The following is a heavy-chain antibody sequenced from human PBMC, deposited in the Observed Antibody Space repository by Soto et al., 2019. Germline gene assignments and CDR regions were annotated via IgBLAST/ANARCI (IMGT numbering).Heavy chain of an antibody. CDR2: ITYDGINK. J-gene: IGHJ4*02. D-gene: IGHD2-15*01. V-gene: IGHV3-30*18. CDR1: GFTFSSHG. Sequence: QVQLVESGGGVVQPGRSLRLSCAASGFTFSSHGMHWVRQAPGKGLEWVAVITYDGINKYYADSVKGRFTISRDSSKNTLYLQMNSLRAQDTAVYYCAKDLGSAYCGSGSCQIDYWGQGTLVTVSS. CDR3: AKDLGSAYCGSGSCQIDY.